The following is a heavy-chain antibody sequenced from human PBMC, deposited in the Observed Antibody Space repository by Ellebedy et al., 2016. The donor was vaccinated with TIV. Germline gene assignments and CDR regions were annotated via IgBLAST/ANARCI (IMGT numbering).Heavy chain of an antibody. J-gene: IGHJ4*02. CDR1: GGSISSYY. Sequence: SETLSLXXTVSGGSISSYYWSWIRQPPGKGLEWIGYIYYSGSTNYNPSLKSRVTISVDTSKNQFSLKLSSVTAADTAVYYCARGAVRRPFDYWGQGTLVTVSS. D-gene: IGHD3-16*02. CDR2: IYYSGST. V-gene: IGHV4-59*01. CDR3: ARGAVRRPFDY.